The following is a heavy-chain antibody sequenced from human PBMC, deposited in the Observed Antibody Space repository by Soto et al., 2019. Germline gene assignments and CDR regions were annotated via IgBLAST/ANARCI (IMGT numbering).Heavy chain of an antibody. J-gene: IGHJ4*02. V-gene: IGHV6-1*01. CDR3: ARDDSAAGYYFDY. D-gene: IGHD6-13*01. CDR2: TYLRPKWVH. Sequence: SQTLSLTCAISGDRVSSNSAAWNWIRQSPSRGLEWLGRTYLRPKWVHDYAASMKSRITINPDTSKNQFSLQLNSVSPEDTAVYYCARDDSAAGYYFDYWGQGTLVTVSS. CDR1: GDRVSSNSAA.